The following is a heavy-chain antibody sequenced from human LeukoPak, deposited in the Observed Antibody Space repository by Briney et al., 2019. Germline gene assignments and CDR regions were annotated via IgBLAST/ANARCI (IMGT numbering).Heavy chain of an antibody. J-gene: IGHJ3*02. D-gene: IGHD2-2*01. CDR2: INPSGGST. V-gene: IGHV1-46*01. CDR3: ARHLWGRGYCSTTSCQNLGGNDALDI. CDR1: GYTFITYY. Sequence: ASVKVSFKPSGYTFITYYMHWVRQAPGQGLEWMGIINPSGGSTSYAQKFQGRVTMTRDTSTSTVYMELSSLRSEDTAVYYCARHLWGRGYCSTTSCQNLGGNDALDIWGQGTMVTVSS.